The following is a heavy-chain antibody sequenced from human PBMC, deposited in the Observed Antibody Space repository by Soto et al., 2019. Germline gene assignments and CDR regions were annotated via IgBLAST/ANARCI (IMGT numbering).Heavy chain of an antibody. CDR1: GYTFTSYV. CDR3: ARDRSSSTWSYYYYYAMDV. J-gene: IGHJ6*02. CDR2: INPGKGNT. D-gene: IGHD6-13*01. Sequence: ASVKVSCKASGYTFTSYVMHWLRQAPGQRLEWMGWINPGKGNTKYSHKFQGRVTITRDTSASTAYMELGSLRSEDTAVYYCARDRSSSTWSYYYYYAMDVWGQGTTVTVSS. V-gene: IGHV1-3*01.